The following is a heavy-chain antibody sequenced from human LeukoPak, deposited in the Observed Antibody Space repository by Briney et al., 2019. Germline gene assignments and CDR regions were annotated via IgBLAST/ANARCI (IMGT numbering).Heavy chain of an antibody. CDR1: GGSISSYY. J-gene: IGHJ4*02. V-gene: IGHV4-59*01. CDR2: FSYSGSP. D-gene: IGHD6-6*01. CDR3: ARLIATRLDY. Sequence: PSETLSLTCTVSGGSISSYYWSGIRQPPGKGLEWIGYFSYSGSPNYNPSLKSRVTISVDTSKNQFSLNLSSVTAADTAVYYCARLIATRLDYWGQGTLVTVSS.